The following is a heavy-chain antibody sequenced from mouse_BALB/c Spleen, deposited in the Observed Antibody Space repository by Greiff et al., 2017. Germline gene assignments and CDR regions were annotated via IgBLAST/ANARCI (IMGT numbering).Heavy chain of an antibody. J-gene: IGHJ2*01. CDR1: GYTFTSYY. Sequence: QVHVKQSGAELVKPGASVKLSCKASGYTFTSYYMYWVKQRPGQGLEWIGEINPSNGGTNFNEKFKSKATLTVDKSSSTAYMQLSSLTSEDSAVYYCTRGGFFDYWGQGTTLTVSS. CDR3: TRGGFFDY. V-gene: IGHV1S81*02. CDR2: INPSNGGT.